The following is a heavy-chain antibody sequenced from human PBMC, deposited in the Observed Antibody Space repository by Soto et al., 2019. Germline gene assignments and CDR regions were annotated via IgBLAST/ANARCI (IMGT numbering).Heavy chain of an antibody. CDR3: ARDRGSTTSYRVGRSVFDY. D-gene: IGHD6-6*01. CDR1: GGTFSSYA. CDR2: IIPIFGTA. Sequence: ASVKVSCKASGGTFSSYAISWVRQAPGQGLEWMGGIIPIFGTANYAQKFQGRVTITADESTSTAYMELSSLRSEDAAVYYCARDRGSTTSYRVGRSVFDYWGQGTLVTVSS. V-gene: IGHV1-69*13. J-gene: IGHJ4*02.